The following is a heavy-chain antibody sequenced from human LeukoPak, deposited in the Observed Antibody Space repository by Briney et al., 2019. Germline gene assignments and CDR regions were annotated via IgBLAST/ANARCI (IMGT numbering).Heavy chain of an antibody. J-gene: IGHJ4*02. D-gene: IGHD4-17*01. CDR2: IDPSDSYT. V-gene: IGHV5-10-1*01. CDR1: DYHFTSYW. CDR3: ARRTDYGDYSDY. Sequence: GGSLRISCKGSDYHFTSYWISWVRQMPGKGLEWMGRIDPSDSYTNYSPSFQGHVTISADKSISTAYLQWSSLKASDTAMYYCARRTDYGDYSDYWGQGTLVTVSS.